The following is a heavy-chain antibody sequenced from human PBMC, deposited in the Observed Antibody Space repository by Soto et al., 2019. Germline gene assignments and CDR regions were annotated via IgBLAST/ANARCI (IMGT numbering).Heavy chain of an antibody. Sequence: QVQLQESGPGLVRPSGTLSLTCAVSGDSINSNYCWTWVRQPPGKGLEWIAEIYYSGGTSYNPSLKSRVTISMDKYKNQFSLNLTSGTAADTAMDYCARYTGWGLGYWGQGTLVTVSS. CDR2: IYYSGGT. CDR3: ARYTGWGLGY. V-gene: IGHV4-4*02. J-gene: IGHJ4*02. D-gene: IGHD6-19*01. CDR1: GDSINSNYC.